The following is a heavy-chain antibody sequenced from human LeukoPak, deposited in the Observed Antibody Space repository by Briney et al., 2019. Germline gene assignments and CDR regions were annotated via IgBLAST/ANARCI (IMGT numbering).Heavy chain of an antibody. Sequence: SETLSLTCTVSGGSISSYYWSWIRQPPGKGLEWIGYIYYSGSTNYNPSLKSRVTISVDTSKNQFSLKLSSVTAAATAVYYCARVYYDSSGYFDHNWFDPWGQGTLVTVSS. CDR2: IYYSGST. J-gene: IGHJ5*02. CDR3: ARVYYDSSGYFDHNWFDP. V-gene: IGHV4-59*08. D-gene: IGHD3-22*01. CDR1: GGSISSYY.